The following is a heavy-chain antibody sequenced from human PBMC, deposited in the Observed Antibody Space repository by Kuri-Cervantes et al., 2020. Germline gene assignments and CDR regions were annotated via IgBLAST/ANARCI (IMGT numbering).Heavy chain of an antibody. V-gene: IGHV4-4*07. D-gene: IGHD3-22*01. J-gene: IGHJ4*02. CDR3: ARGYGALYYYDSSGEGY. Sequence: GSLRLSCTVSGGSISSYYWSWIRQPAGKGLEWIGRIYTSGNTNYNPSLKSRVTISVDKSKNQFSLKLSSVTAADTAVYYCARGYGALYYYDSSGEGYWGQGTLVTVSS. CDR1: GGSISSYY. CDR2: IYTSGNT.